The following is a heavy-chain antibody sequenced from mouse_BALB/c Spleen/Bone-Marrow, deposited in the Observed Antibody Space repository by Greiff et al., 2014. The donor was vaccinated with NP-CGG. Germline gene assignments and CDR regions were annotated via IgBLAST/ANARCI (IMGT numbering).Heavy chain of an antibody. CDR1: GYTFTSYT. D-gene: IGHD2-3*01. CDR3: ARRDGYR. CDR2: INPSSGYT. Sequence: VKLMESAAELARPGASVKMSCKASGYTFTSYTMHWVKQRPGQGLEWIGYINPSSGYTEYNQKFKDKTTLTADKSSSTAYMQLSSPTSEDSAVYYCARRDGYRWGQGTTLTVSS. V-gene: IGHV1-4*02. J-gene: IGHJ2*01.